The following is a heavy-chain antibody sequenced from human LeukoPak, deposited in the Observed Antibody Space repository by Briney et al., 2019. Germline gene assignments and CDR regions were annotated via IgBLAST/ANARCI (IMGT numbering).Heavy chain of an antibody. Sequence: SETLSLTCTVSGGSISSYYWSWIRQPAGKGLEWLGRIYTSGSTNYSPSLKSRVTMSVDTSKNQFSLKLTSVTAADTAVYYCARWASGAENYYYYMDVWGKGTTVTVSS. J-gene: IGHJ6*03. D-gene: IGHD4-17*01. CDR1: GGSISSYY. CDR3: ARWASGAENYYYYMDV. CDR2: IYTSGST. V-gene: IGHV4-4*07.